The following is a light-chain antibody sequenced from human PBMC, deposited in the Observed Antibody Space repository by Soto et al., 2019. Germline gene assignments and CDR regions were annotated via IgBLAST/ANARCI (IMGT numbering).Light chain of an antibody. J-gene: IGLJ1*01. V-gene: IGLV2-14*01. CDR2: DVS. CDR3: SSYTSSSTYV. Sequence: QSALTQPASVSGSPGRSITISCTGTSSDVGGYNYVSWYQQHPGKAPKLMIYDVSNRPSGVSNRFSGSKSGNTASLTISGLQAEDEADYYCSSYTSSSTYVFGTGTTVTVL. CDR1: SSDVGGYNY.